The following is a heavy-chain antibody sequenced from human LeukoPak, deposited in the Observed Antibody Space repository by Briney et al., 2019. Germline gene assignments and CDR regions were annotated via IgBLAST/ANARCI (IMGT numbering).Heavy chain of an antibody. CDR1: GGSISSYY. J-gene: IGHJ6*03. V-gene: IGHV4-4*07. D-gene: IGHD6-6*01. Sequence: PSETLSLTCTVSGGSISSYYWSWIRQPAGKGLEWIGRFYTSGSTNYNPSLKSRVTMSVDTSKNQFSLELTSVTAADTAVYYCARDRGEYSSSSAYYSYYYMDVWGKGTTVTVSS. CDR2: FYTSGST. CDR3: ARDRGEYSSSSAYYSYYYMDV.